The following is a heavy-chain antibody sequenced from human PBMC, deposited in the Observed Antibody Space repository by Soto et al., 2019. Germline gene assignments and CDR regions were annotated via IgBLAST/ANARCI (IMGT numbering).Heavy chain of an antibody. CDR1: GFTFNSYG. J-gene: IGHJ4*02. CDR2: IWYDGSNK. D-gene: IGHD5-18*01. CDR3: ARGEGYAYGYLTY. Sequence: QVHLVESGGGVVQPGRSLRLSCAASGFTFNSYGMHWVRQAPGKGLEWVAVIWYDGSNKYYADSVEGRFTISRDNSKNTVYLQMNSLRAEDTAVYYCARGEGYAYGYLTYWCQGTLVTVSS. V-gene: IGHV3-33*01.